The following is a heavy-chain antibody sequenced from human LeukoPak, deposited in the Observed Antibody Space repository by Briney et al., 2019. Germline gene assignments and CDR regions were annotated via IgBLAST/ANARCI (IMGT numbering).Heavy chain of an antibody. CDR2: ISAYNGNT. V-gene: IGHV1-18*01. D-gene: IGHD3-3*01. Sequence: ASVKVSCKASGYTFTSYGISWVRQATGQGLEWMGWISAYNGNTNYAQKLQGRVTMTTDTSTSTAYMELRSLRSDDTAVYYCARGHDDFWSGYYIVPHYYYYMDVWGKGTMVTVSS. CDR3: ARGHDDFWSGYYIVPHYYYYMDV. CDR1: GYTFTSYG. J-gene: IGHJ6*03.